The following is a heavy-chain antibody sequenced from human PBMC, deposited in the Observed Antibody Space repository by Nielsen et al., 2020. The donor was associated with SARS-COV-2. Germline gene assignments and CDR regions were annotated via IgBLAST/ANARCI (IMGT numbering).Heavy chain of an antibody. Sequence: GESLKISCAASGFTFNSYDMHWVRQATGKGLEWVSAIGTAGDTYYPGSVKGRFTISRENAKNSLYLQMNSLRAGDTAVYYCARGSITGGFDPWGQGTLVTVSS. CDR2: IGTAGDT. CDR3: ARGSITGGFDP. V-gene: IGHV3-13*04. D-gene: IGHD1-20*01. J-gene: IGHJ5*02. CDR1: GFTFNSYD.